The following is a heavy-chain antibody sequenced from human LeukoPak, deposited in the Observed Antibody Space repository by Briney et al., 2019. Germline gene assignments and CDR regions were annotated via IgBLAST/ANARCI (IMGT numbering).Heavy chain of an antibody. CDR2: INSDGSST. J-gene: IGHJ3*02. CDR3: ARGNRAQLWLPVDAFDI. D-gene: IGHD5-18*01. Sequence: GGSLRLSCAASGFTFSNYWMHWVRQAPGKGLVWVSRINSDGSSTTSADSVKGRFTISRDNAKNSLYLQMNSLRAEDTAVYYCARGNRAQLWLPVDAFDIWGQGTMVTVSS. V-gene: IGHV3-74*01. CDR1: GFTFSNYW.